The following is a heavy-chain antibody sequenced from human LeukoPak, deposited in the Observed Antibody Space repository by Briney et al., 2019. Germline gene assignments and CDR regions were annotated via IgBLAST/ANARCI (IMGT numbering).Heavy chain of an antibody. V-gene: IGHV3-30*18. CDR1: GFTFSSYG. CDR3: AKEKEDAGGIIAAAYYGMDV. CDR2: ISYDGSNK. D-gene: IGHD6-13*01. Sequence: GGSLRLSCAASGFTFSSYGMHWVRQAPGKGPEWVAVISYDGSNKYYADSVKGRFTISRDNSKNTLYLQMNSLRAEDTAVYYCAKEKEDAGGIIAAAYYGMDVWGQGTTVTVSS. J-gene: IGHJ6*02.